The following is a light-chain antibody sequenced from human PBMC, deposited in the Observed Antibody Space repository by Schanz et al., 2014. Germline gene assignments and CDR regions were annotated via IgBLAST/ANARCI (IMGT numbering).Light chain of an antibody. J-gene: IGKJ3*01. Sequence: ENVLTQSPGTLSLSPGERATLSCRASQSVTNNFLAWYQQKPGQAPRLLMFNASTRATGIPARFSGSGSGTEFSLTISSLQSEDFAVYYCQQYSRWPLFGPGTAVDIK. V-gene: IGKV3-15*01. CDR1: QSVTNN. CDR2: NAS. CDR3: QQYSRWPL.